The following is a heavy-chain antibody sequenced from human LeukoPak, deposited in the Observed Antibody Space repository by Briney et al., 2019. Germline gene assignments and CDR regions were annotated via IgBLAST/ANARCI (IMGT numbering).Heavy chain of an antibody. V-gene: IGHV4-34*01. D-gene: IGHD6-19*01. CDR2: INHSGYT. Sequence: PSETLSLTCAVSGVPFSNYYWSWVRQSPRQGLEWIGEINHSGYTNYNTSLKSRVTMSIDTSKNQFSLILTSVTAADAGVYYCTRAVAGHPDWGQGTLVTVSS. J-gene: IGHJ4*02. CDR3: TRAVAGHPD. CDR1: GVPFSNYY.